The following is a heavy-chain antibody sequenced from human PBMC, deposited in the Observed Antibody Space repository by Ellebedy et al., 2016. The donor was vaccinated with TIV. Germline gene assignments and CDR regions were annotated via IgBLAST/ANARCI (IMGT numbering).Heavy chain of an antibody. V-gene: IGHV3-23*01. J-gene: IGHJ4*02. D-gene: IGHD1-7*01. Sequence: GGSLRLXCAASGFTFSSYAMSWVRQAPGKGLEWVSAISGSGGSTYYADSVKGRFTISRDNSKNTLYLQMNSLRAEDTAVYYCASRNYVYYFDYWGQGTLVTVSS. CDR1: GFTFSSYA. CDR2: ISGSGGST. CDR3: ASRNYVYYFDY.